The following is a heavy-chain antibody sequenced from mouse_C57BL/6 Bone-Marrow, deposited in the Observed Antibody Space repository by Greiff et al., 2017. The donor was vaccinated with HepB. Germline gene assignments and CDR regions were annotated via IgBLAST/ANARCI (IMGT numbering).Heavy chain of an antibody. CDR2: IDPEDGET. CDR1: GFNIKDYY. J-gene: IGHJ1*03. V-gene: IGHV14-2*01. Sequence: VQLQQSGAELVKPGASVKLSFTASGFNIKDYYMHWVKQRTEQGLEWIGRIDPEDGETKYAPKFQGKATITADTSSNTAYLQLSSLTSEDTAVYYCARGTVVAHWYFDVWGTGTTVTVSS. D-gene: IGHD1-1*01. CDR3: ARGTVVAHWYFDV.